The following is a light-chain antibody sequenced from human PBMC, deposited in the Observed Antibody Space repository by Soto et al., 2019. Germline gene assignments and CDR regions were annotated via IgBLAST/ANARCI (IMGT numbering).Light chain of an antibody. Sequence: EIVLTQSPGTLSLSPGERATLSCRASQSVSSNYLAWYQQKPGQAPKVLIYRASSRATGIPDRFIGSGSGTEFILTISRLEPDDFAIYHCHQHGGSPGITFGQGTRLEIK. J-gene: IGKJ5*01. CDR1: QSVSSNY. CDR2: RAS. CDR3: HQHGGSPGIT. V-gene: IGKV3-20*01.